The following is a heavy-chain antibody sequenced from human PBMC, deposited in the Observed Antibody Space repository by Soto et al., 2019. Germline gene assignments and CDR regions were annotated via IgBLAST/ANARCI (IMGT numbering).Heavy chain of an antibody. V-gene: IGHV5-51*01. D-gene: IGHD1-7*01. CDR3: ATSPATGTSRYFDY. CDR1: GYTFSNYW. CDR2: IYPGDSDT. Sequence: PGESLKISCQVSGYTFSNYWIGWVRQMPGKGLEWMGIIYPGDSDTRYNPSFRGQVTISADKSISTAYLQWSSLKASDTAMYYCATSPATGTSRYFDYWGQGTLVTVSS. J-gene: IGHJ4*02.